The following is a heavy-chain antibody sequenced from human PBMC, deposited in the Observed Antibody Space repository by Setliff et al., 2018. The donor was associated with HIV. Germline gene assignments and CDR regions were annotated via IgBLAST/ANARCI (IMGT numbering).Heavy chain of an antibody. J-gene: IGHJ4*02. V-gene: IGHV3-23*01. Sequence: GGSLRLSCAASGFTFSSFAMSWVRQAPGKGLEWVPGISGSGGSTYYADSVKGRFTTSRDNSKNTLYLQMNSLRAEDTAVYFCAKDDYVWGNPFDYWGQGTLVTVSS. D-gene: IGHD3-16*01. CDR1: GFTFSSFA. CDR3: AKDDYVWGNPFDY. CDR2: ISGSGGST.